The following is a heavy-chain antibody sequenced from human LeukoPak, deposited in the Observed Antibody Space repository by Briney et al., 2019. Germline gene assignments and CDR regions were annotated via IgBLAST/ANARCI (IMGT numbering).Heavy chain of an antibody. J-gene: IGHJ3*02. Sequence: PGGSLRLSCAASGFTFSSYSMNWVRQAPGKGLEWVAVISYDGSNKYYADSVKGRFTISRDNSKNTLYLQMNSLRAEDTAVYYCAKWDEPIMITFGGVIVQNAFDIWGQGTMVTVSS. CDR2: ISYDGSNK. V-gene: IGHV3-30*18. CDR1: GFTFSSYS. D-gene: IGHD3-16*02. CDR3: AKWDEPIMITFGGVIVQNAFDI.